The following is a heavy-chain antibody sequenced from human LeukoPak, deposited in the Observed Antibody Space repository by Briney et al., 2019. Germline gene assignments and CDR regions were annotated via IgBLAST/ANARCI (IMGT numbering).Heavy chain of an antibody. CDR3: ARSYSSSGYYYYGMDL. J-gene: IGHJ6*02. CDR2: IYYSGNT. Sequence: SQTLSLTCTVSGGSISTYYWSWIRQPPGKGLEWIGYIYYSGNTIYNSSLKSRVTISVDKSKNQFSLKLSSVTAADTAVYYCARSYSSSGYYYYGMDLWGQGTTVTVSS. V-gene: IGHV4-59*01. D-gene: IGHD6-6*01. CDR1: GGSISTYY.